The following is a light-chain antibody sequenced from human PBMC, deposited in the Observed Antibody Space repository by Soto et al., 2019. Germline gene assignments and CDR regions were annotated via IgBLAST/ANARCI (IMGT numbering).Light chain of an antibody. CDR3: QQYRNWPRT. Sequence: EIVMTQSPATLSVSPGGRATLSCRASQSISDTLAWYQQKPGQAPRLLIYGASTRATDMPGRFSGRGSGTEFTLTISSLQSEDYAVYYCQQYRNWPRTFGQGTKVDI. CDR2: GAS. V-gene: IGKV3-15*01. CDR1: QSISDT. J-gene: IGKJ1*01.